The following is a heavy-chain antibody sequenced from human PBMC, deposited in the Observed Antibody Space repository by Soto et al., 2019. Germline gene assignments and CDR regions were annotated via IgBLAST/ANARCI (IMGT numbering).Heavy chain of an antibody. CDR2: TSYDGSNS. CDR1: GFTFSSYE. Sequence: QEQLVESGGGVVQPGRSLRLSCAASGFTFSSYEMHWVRQAPGKGLEWVAITSYDGSNSYYADSVKGRFTIPRDNSKNYLDLQMDSLRVGDTAVYYCARRSKVSYYGMDVWGQGTTVTVSS. CDR3: ARRSKVSYYGMDV. J-gene: IGHJ6*02. D-gene: IGHD4-17*01. V-gene: IGHV3-30-3*01.